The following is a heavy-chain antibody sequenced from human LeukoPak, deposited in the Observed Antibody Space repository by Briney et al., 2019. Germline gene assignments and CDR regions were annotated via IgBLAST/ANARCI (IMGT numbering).Heavy chain of an antibody. D-gene: IGHD6-19*01. CDR2: IYYRGDT. J-gene: IGHJ4*02. CDR1: GGLITTTTCY. V-gene: IGHV4-39*01. Sequence: SETLSLTCTVSGGLITTTTCYWGWIRQSPGKGLEWIASIYYRGDTYYNASLESRVSISIDTSKNQFSLKLDSMNAADTAVYFCARQPVVNRGAVASNFDSWGQGTLVTVSA. CDR3: ARQPVVNRGAVASNFDS.